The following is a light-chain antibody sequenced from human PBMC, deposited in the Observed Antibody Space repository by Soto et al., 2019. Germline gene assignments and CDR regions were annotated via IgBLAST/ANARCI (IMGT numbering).Light chain of an antibody. V-gene: IGLV1-47*01. Sequence: QSVLTQPPSASGTPGQRVTISCSGSSSNIGSNYVYWYQQVPGTAPRLLMYRASQRPSGVPDRFSGSKSGTSASLAISGLRSEYEADYYCAAWDDTLNGLVFGGGTKLTVL. CDR3: AAWDDTLNGLV. CDR1: SSNIGSNY. J-gene: IGLJ2*01. CDR2: RAS.